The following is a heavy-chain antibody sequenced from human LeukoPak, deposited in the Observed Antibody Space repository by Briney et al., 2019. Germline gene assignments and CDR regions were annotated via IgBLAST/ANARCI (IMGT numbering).Heavy chain of an antibody. CDR3: ARGSGYYPPREALFDP. D-gene: IGHD3-22*01. CDR1: GGSFSGYY. CDR2: SNHSGST. J-gene: IGHJ5*02. V-gene: IGHV4-34*01. Sequence: SETLSLTCAVYGGSFSGYYWSLIRQPPGKGLEWIGESNHSGSTNYNPSLKSRVTISVDTSKNQFSLKLSSVTAADTAVYYCARGSGYYPPREALFDPWGQGTLVTVSS.